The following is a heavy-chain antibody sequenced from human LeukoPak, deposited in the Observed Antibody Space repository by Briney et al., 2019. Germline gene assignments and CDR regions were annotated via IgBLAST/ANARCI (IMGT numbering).Heavy chain of an antibody. Sequence: PSETLSLTCTVSGGSISSYYWSWIRQPPGKGLEWIGYIYYSGSTNYNPSLKSRVTISVDTSKNQFSLKLSSVTAADTAVYYCARESIAAAGTRWYYFDYWGQGTLATVSS. J-gene: IGHJ4*02. V-gene: IGHV4-59*01. CDR1: GGSISSYY. D-gene: IGHD6-13*01. CDR3: ARESIAAAGTRWYYFDY. CDR2: IYYSGST.